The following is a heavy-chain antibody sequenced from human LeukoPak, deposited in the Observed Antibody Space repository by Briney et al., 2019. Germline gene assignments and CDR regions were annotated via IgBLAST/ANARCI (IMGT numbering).Heavy chain of an antibody. CDR2: IYHSGST. CDR1: GGSISSGGYY. V-gene: IGHV4-30-2*01. Sequence: PSETLSLTCTVSGGSISSGGYYWSWIRQPPGKGLEWIGYIYHSGSTYYNPSLKSRVTISVDRSKNQFSLKLSSVTAADTAVYYCARDGDPKGGFDYWGQGTLVTVSS. J-gene: IGHJ4*02. CDR3: ARDGDPKGGFDY. D-gene: IGHD7-27*01.